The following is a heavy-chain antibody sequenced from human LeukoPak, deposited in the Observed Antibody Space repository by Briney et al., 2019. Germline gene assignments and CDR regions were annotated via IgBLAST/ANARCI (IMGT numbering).Heavy chain of an antibody. D-gene: IGHD5-18*01. Sequence: SETLSLTCTVSGGSISSGGYYWSWICQHPGKGLEWIGYIYYSGSTYYNPSLKSRVTISVDTSKNQFSLKLSSVTAADTAVYYCARVNTAIYGMDVWGQGTTVTVSS. J-gene: IGHJ6*02. V-gene: IGHV4-31*03. CDR3: ARVNTAIYGMDV. CDR1: GGSISSGGYY. CDR2: IYYSGST.